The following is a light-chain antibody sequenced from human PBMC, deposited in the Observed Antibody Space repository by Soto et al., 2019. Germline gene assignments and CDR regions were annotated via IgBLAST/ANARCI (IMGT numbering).Light chain of an antibody. CDR3: QQRTNWPPA. J-gene: IGKJ5*01. V-gene: IGKV3-11*01. Sequence: EIVLTQSPCTLSLSPGDRATLSCSASQTVSSNFLAWYQQRPAQAPRLLIHGASTRATGIPARFSGSGSGTDFTLTISSLEPEDFAIYYCQQRTNWPPAFGQGTRLEI. CDR2: GAS. CDR1: QTVSSN.